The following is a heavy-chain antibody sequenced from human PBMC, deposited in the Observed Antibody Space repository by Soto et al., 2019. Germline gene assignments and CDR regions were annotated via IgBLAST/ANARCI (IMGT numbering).Heavy chain of an antibody. CDR3: ARQVVPTAIEYYYGLDV. Sequence: QLQLVQSGAEVKKPGASVKVSCKASGYTFTRYGISWVRQAPGQGLEWMGWISGYNGDTKYAQILQGRVTMTKDTYTSTANRELRSLRSADTAIYYCARQVVPTAIEYYYGLDVWGQGTTVTVSS. J-gene: IGHJ6*02. CDR1: GYTFTRYG. CDR2: ISGYNGDT. V-gene: IGHV1-18*01. D-gene: IGHD2-2*01.